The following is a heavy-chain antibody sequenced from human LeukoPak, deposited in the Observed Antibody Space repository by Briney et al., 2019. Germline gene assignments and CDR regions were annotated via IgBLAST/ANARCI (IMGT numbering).Heavy chain of an antibody. CDR1: GYTFTSYG. CDR2: ISAYNGNT. V-gene: IGHV1-18*01. D-gene: IGHD2-2*01. CDR3: ARDWSCSSTGCYEYYYGMDV. Sequence: ASVKVSCTASGYTFTSYGISWVRQAPGQGLEWMGWISAYNGNTNYAQKLQGRVTMTTDTSTSTAYMELRSLRSDDTAVYYCARDWSCSSTGCYEYYYGMDVWGQGTTVTVSS. J-gene: IGHJ6*02.